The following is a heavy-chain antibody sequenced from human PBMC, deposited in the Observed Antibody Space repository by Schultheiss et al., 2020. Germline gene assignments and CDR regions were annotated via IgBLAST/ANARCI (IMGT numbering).Heavy chain of an antibody. V-gene: IGHV1-69*13. CDR2: IIPIFGTA. CDR3: ASGGTMFGVVIMAGMDV. Sequence: SVKVSCKASGGTFSSYAISWVRQAPGQGLEWMGGIIPIFGTANYAQKFQGRVTITADESTSTAYMQLSSLRSEDTAKYYCASGGTMFGVVIMAGMDVWGQGTTVTVSS. J-gene: IGHJ6*02. CDR1: GGTFSSYA. D-gene: IGHD3-3*01.